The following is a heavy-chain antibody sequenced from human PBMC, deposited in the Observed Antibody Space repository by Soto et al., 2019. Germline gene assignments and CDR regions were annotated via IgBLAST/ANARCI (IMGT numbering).Heavy chain of an antibody. V-gene: IGHV4-39*01. CDR1: GGSISSSSYY. D-gene: IGHD3-3*01. Sequence: SETLSLTCTVSGGSISSSSYYWGWIRQPPGKGLEWIGSIYYSGSTYYNPSLKSRVTISVDTSKNQFSLKLSSVTAADTAVYYCARHTRTRNDCWSGYYSTYYYYGMDVWGQGTTVTVSS. CDR2: IYYSGST. CDR3: ARHTRTRNDCWSGYYSTYYYYGMDV. J-gene: IGHJ6*02.